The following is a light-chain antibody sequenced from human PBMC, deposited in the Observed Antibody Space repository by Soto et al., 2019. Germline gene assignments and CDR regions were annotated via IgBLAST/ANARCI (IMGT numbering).Light chain of an antibody. J-gene: IGKJ2*01. CDR3: MQATQFPYT. CDR2: KIS. CDR1: QSLVHSDGNIY. V-gene: IGKV2-24*01. Sequence: DIVMTQTPLFSPVTLGQPASISCRASQSLVHSDGNIYLSWLQQRPRQPPRVLIYKISNRFTGVPDRVSGSGAGTDFTLKISRVEAEGVGIYDCMQATQFPYTFGQGAKLDIK.